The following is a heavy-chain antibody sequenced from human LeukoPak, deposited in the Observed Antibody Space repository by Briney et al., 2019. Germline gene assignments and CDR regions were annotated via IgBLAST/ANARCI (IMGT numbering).Heavy chain of an antibody. CDR2: IYYSGST. D-gene: IGHD6-19*01. Sequence: PSETLSLTCTVSGGSISSGGYYWSWIRQHPGKGLEWIGYIYYSGSTYYNPSLKSRVTISVDTSKNQFSLKLSSVTAADTAVYYCARLPVRIAVAGFDYWGQGTLVTVSP. J-gene: IGHJ4*02. V-gene: IGHV4-31*03. CDR1: GGSISSGGYY. CDR3: ARLPVRIAVAGFDY.